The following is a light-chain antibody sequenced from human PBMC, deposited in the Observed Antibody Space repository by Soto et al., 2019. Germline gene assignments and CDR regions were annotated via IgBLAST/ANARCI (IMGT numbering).Light chain of an antibody. CDR2: GDN. Sequence: QSVLTQPPSVSGAPGQRGTISCIGSSSNFGAGYDVQWYQQLPGTAPKFLINGDNIRSSGVPDRFSGSKSGTSGSLAITGLQAEDEADYYCQTYDTSLSSYVFGTGTKLTVL. CDR3: QTYDTSLSSYV. J-gene: IGLJ1*01. V-gene: IGLV1-40*01. CDR1: SSNFGAGYD.